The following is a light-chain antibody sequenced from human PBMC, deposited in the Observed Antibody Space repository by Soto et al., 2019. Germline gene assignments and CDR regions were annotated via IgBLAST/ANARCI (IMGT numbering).Light chain of an antibody. J-gene: IGKJ5*01. Sequence: DLQMGQACCTRSASLGDRVTLTFRASQSITNYLNWYQQKPGKAPKLLIYDAINLETGVSSRFSGSGSGTDFTFTISSLQPEDIATYYCQQYDHLPPISFGQGTRLEIK. V-gene: IGKV1-33*01. CDR1: QSITNY. CDR2: DAI. CDR3: QQYDHLPPIS.